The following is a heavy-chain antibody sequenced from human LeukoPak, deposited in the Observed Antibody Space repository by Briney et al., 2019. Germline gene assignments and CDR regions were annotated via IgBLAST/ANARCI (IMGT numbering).Heavy chain of an antibody. V-gene: IGHV3-48*04. CDR2: ISSSGSTI. CDR3: ASHYYGSGSYYREFDY. D-gene: IGHD3-10*01. Sequence: GGSLRLSCAASGFTFSSYWMNWVRQAPGKGLEWVSYISSSGSTIYYADSVKGRFTISRDNAKNSLYLQMNSLRAEDTAVYYCASHYYGSGSYYREFDYWGQGTLVTVSS. CDR1: GFTFSSYW. J-gene: IGHJ4*02.